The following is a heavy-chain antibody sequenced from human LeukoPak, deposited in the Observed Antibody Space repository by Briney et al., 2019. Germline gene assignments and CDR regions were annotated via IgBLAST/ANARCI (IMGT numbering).Heavy chain of an antibody. Sequence: GGSLRLSCAASGFTFSSYGMHWVRQAPGKGLEWVAFIRYDGSNKYYADSVKGRFTISRDNSKNTLYLQMNSLRAEDTAVYYCAKRGGGSNYYYYYMDVWGKGTTVTISS. CDR1: GFTFSSYG. D-gene: IGHD3-10*01. V-gene: IGHV3-30*02. CDR2: IRYDGSNK. J-gene: IGHJ6*03. CDR3: AKRGGGSNYYYYYMDV.